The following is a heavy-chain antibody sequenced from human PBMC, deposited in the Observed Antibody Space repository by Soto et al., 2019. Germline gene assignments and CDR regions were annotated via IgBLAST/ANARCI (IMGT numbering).Heavy chain of an antibody. D-gene: IGHD6-13*01. Sequence: SETLSLTCTVSGGSMRNYFWTWIRQPPGKGLEWIGYIHYSGTTSFFPSYNPSLRSRVTISEDTSKNQLSLNLLSVTTADTAVYFCAAGEASSRNLAPYDLDFWGQGTLVTVSS. CDR3: AAGEASSRNLAPYDLDF. CDR1: GGSMRNYF. J-gene: IGHJ4*02. V-gene: IGHV4-59*01. CDR2: IHYSGTT.